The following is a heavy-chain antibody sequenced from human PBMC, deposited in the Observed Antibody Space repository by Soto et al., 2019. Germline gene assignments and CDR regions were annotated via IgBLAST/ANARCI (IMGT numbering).Heavy chain of an antibody. CDR3: ASDPDPGTAAY. J-gene: IGHJ4*02. V-gene: IGHV3-7*01. CDR1: GFTFTTYW. CDR2: IKEDGSEK. Sequence: GGSLRLSCAASGFTFTTYWMSWVRQAPGKGLEWVANIKEDGSEKYYVDSVKGRFTISRDNAKNSLYLQMSSLRAEDTAFYYCASDPDPGTAAYRGQRTLVTVSS. D-gene: IGHD6-13*01.